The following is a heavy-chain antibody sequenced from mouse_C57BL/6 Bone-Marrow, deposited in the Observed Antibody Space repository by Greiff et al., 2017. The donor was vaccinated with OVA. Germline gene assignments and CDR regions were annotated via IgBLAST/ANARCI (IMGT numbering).Heavy chain of an antibody. J-gene: IGHJ2*01. CDR1: GYTFTDYY. Sequence: VQLQQSGPELVKPGASVKISCKASGYTFTDYYMNWVKQSHGKSLEWIGDINPNNGGTSYNQKFKGKATLTVDKSSSTAYMELRSLTSEDSAVYYCARPAQVVFDYWGQGTTLTVSS. D-gene: IGHD3-2*02. V-gene: IGHV1-26*01. CDR3: ARPAQVVFDY. CDR2: INPNNGGT.